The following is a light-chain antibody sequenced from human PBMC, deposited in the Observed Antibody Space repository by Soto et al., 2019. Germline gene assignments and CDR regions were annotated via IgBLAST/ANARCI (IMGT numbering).Light chain of an antibody. Sequence: EIVLTQSPGTLSLSPGERATLSCRASQSVSSSYLAWYQQKPGQAPRLLIYGASSRATGIPDRFSGSGSGXXXXXXXXXXXXXDFAXYYXKQYGSSPLTFGGGTKVEIK. CDR3: KQYGSSPLT. CDR2: GAS. V-gene: IGKV3-20*01. J-gene: IGKJ4*01. CDR1: QSVSSSY.